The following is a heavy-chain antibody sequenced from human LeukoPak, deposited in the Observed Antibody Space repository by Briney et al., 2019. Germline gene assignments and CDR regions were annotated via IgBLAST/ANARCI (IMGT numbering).Heavy chain of an antibody. V-gene: IGHV5-51*01. J-gene: IGHJ4*02. CDR2: VNPDDSDT. Sequence: GESLKISSNGSAYSSTTHGIGCVRHMPVKGGEWMGIVNPDDSDTIYSQSFKGQVTISGDKSITTVYLQWSSLRAEDTAVYYCARLRWPRGGRSSFDFWGQGALVTVSS. D-gene: IGHD3-10*01. CDR1: AYSSTTHG. CDR3: ARLRWPRGGRSSFDF.